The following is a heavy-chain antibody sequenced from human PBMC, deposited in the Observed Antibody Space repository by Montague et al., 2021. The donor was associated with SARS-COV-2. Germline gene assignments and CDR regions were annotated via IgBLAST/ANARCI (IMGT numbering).Heavy chain of an antibody. Sequence: SETLSLTCAVYGGSFSGYYWSWIRQPPGKGLEWIGKINHSGSTNYNPSLKSRVTISVDMSKNQFSLKLGSVTAADTAVYYCARRSGEITLFGVVWRRAFDYWGQGTLVTVSS. V-gene: IGHV4-34*01. CDR2: INHSGST. CDR1: GGSFSGYY. D-gene: IGHD3-3*01. CDR3: ARRSGEITLFGVVWRRAFDY. J-gene: IGHJ4*02.